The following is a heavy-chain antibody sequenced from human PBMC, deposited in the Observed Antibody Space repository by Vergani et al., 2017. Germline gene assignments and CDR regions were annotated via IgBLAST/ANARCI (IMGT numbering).Heavy chain of an antibody. V-gene: IGHV4-4*03. CDR1: GDSISSNNC. Sequence: QVQLQESGPGLVKPPGTLSLPCAVSGDSISSNNCWPWVRQPPGKGLEWIGEICHTEDTKYSPSLKSRVTVSVDESRNLFSLRLNSVTAADTAVDYCATIGYRRCGYYFDYWGQGILVTVSS. CDR3: ATIGYRRCGYYFDY. CDR2: ICHTEDT. D-gene: IGHD2-2*02. J-gene: IGHJ4*02.